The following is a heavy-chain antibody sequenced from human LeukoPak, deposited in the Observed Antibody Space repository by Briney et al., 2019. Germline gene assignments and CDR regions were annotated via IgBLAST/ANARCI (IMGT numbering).Heavy chain of an antibody. CDR1: GFTFSSYA. J-gene: IGHJ4*02. D-gene: IGHD6-19*01. V-gene: IGHV3-30*18. Sequence: PGGSLRLSCAASGFTFSSYAMSWVRQAPGKGLEWVAVISYDGSDKYCADSVKGRFTISRDNSKNTLYLQMNSLRAEDTAVYSCAKDAFSSGWELFDYWGQGTLVTVSS. CDR3: AKDAFSSGWELFDY. CDR2: ISYDGSDK.